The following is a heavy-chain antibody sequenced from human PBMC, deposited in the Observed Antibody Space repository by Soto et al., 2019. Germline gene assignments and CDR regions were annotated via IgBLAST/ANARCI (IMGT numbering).Heavy chain of an antibody. CDR3: ARLRTNSSGWYRPAGAFDI. D-gene: IGHD6-19*01. J-gene: IGHJ3*02. V-gene: IGHV4-39*01. Sequence: PSETLSLTCTVSGGSISSSSYYWGWIRHPPGKGLEWIGSIYYSGSTYYNPSLKSRVTISVDTSKNQFSLKLSSVTAADTAVYYCARLRTNSSGWYRPAGAFDIWGQGTMVTVSS. CDR1: GGSISSSSYY. CDR2: IYYSGST.